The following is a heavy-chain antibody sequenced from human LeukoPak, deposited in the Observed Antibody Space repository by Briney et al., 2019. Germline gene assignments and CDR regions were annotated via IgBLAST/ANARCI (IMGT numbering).Heavy chain of an antibody. CDR1: GFTFSSYS. CDR2: ISSSSTI. D-gene: IGHD3-10*01. Sequence: GGSLRLSCAASGFTFSSYSMNWVRQAPGKGLEWVSYISSSSTIYYADSVKGRFTISRDNAKNSLYLQMNSLRDEDTAVYYCARDAVTMVRGVIIGAFDIWGQGTMVTVSS. V-gene: IGHV3-48*02. J-gene: IGHJ3*02. CDR3: ARDAVTMVRGVIIGAFDI.